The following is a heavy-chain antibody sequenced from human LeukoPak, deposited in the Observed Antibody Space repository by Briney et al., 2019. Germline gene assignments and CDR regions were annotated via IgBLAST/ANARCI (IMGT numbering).Heavy chain of an antibody. CDR1: GGSISGSY. CDR3: ARGSDYGDY. Sequence: SETLSLTCTVSGGSISGSYWSWIRQPPGKGLEWIGYIFYGSTNYNPSLKSRVTISINTSKNQFSLRLSSVTAADTAVYYCARGSDYGDYWGQGTLVTVSS. D-gene: IGHD3-3*01. J-gene: IGHJ4*02. CDR2: IFYGST. V-gene: IGHV4-59*01.